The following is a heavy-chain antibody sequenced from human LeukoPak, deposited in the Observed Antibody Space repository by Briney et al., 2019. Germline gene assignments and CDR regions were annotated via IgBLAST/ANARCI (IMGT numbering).Heavy chain of an antibody. CDR1: GGSISGYF. Sequence: SETLSLTCTVSGGSISGYFWTWIRQSAGKGLEWIGRMYSTGSNNYNPSLKSRVTMSLDTSKNHFSLNLTSVTAADTAVYYCAREPTSGREPTSGRPLDYWGQGTLVTVYS. D-gene: IGHD5-12*01. V-gene: IGHV4-4*07. J-gene: IGHJ4*02. CDR3: AREPTSGREPTSGRPLDY. CDR2: MYSTGSN.